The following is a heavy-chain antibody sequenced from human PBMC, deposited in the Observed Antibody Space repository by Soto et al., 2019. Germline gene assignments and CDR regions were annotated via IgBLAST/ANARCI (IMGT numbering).Heavy chain of an antibody. CDR1: GGTFSSYA. CDR3: ARAFPSHNDYGVPYYFDY. D-gene: IGHD4-17*01. V-gene: IGHV1-69*01. CDR2: IIPIFGTA. J-gene: IGHJ4*02. Sequence: QVQLVQSGAEVKKPGSSVKVSCKASGGTFSSYAINWVRQAPGQGLEWMGGIIPIFGTANYAQKFQGRVTITADESTSTAYMELSSLRSEDTAVYYCARAFPSHNDYGVPYYFDYWGQGTLVTVSS.